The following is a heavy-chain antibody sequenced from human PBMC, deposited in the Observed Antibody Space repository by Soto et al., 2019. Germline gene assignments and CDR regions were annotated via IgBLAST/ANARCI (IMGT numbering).Heavy chain of an antibody. CDR3: ARDTRWELLWQGHNWFDP. Sequence: QVPLVQSGAEVKKPGASVKVSCKASGYTFTSYGIIWVRQAPGQGLEWMGWISAYNGNTNYAQKLQGRVTMTTDTSTSTAYMELRSLRSDDTAVYYCARDTRWELLWQGHNWFDPWGQGTLVTVSS. D-gene: IGHD1-26*01. V-gene: IGHV1-18*01. CDR1: GYTFTSYG. CDR2: ISAYNGNT. J-gene: IGHJ5*02.